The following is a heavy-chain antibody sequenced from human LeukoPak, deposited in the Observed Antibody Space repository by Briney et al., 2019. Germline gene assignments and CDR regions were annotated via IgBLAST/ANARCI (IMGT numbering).Heavy chain of an antibody. CDR1: GGSISSYY. Sequence: SETLSLTCTVSGGSISSYYWSWIRQPPGKGLEWIGYIYYSGSTNYNPSLKSRVTISVDTSKNQSSLKLSSVTAADTAVYYCARDRYYDSSGYSYWGQGTLVTVSS. CDR2: IYYSGST. V-gene: IGHV4-59*01. CDR3: ARDRYYDSSGYSY. J-gene: IGHJ4*02. D-gene: IGHD3-22*01.